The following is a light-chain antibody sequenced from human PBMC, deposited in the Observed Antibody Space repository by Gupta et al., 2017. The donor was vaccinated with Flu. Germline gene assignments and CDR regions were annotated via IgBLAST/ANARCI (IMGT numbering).Light chain of an antibody. CDR1: QSISSW. V-gene: IGKV1-5*03. CDR2: GAS. J-gene: IGKJ4*01. Sequence: DIQMNQSPSTLSAFVGDRVTITCRASQSISSWLAWYQGKPGTAPKVLIYGASSLEGGVPSRFSGSGSGTEFTLTISSLQPDDFATYYCQHYHSYPRTFGRGTRLEIK. CDR3: QHYHSYPRT.